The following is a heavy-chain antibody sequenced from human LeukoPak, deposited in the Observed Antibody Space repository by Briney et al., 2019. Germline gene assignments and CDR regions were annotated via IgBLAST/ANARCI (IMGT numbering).Heavy chain of an antibody. Sequence: SETLSLTCAVYGGSFSGYYWSWIRQPPGKGLEWIGEINHSGSTNYNPSLKSRVTISVDTSKNQFSLKLSSVTAADTAVYYRARRDTTYYYGSGSYNYYYYMDVWGKGTTVTISS. CDR1: GGSFSGYY. V-gene: IGHV4-34*01. CDR3: ARRDTTYYYGSGSYNYYYYMDV. D-gene: IGHD3-10*01. CDR2: INHSGST. J-gene: IGHJ6*03.